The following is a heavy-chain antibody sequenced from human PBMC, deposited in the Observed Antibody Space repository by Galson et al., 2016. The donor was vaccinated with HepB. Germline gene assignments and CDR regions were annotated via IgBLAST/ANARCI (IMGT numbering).Heavy chain of an antibody. J-gene: IGHJ4*02. CDR1: GFTFSNYW. CDR2: ISPDGTKK. Sequence: SLRLSCAASGFTFSNYWMSWVRQTPGKGLEWVASISPDGTKKYYADSVTGRFTMSRDSSKDTVYLQMTSLRTEDTATFYCARPAWESAVAFDYWAQGTLVTVSP. CDR3: ARPAWESAVAFDY. D-gene: IGHD3-16*01. V-gene: IGHV3-30*03.